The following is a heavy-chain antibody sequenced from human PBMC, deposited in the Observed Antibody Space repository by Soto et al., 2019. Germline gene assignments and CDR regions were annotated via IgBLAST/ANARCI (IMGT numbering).Heavy chain of an antibody. J-gene: IGHJ6*04. CDR1: GYTFTGYY. CDR2: INLSAGST. D-gene: IGHD6-6*01. CDR3: ARDRRIAARPQSHIGDV. V-gene: IGHV1-46*01. Sequence: ASVKVSCKASGYTFTGYYMHWVRQAPGQGLEWMGIINLSAGSTYYAQKFKGRVTMTRDTSTSTVYMELSSLGSEDTAVYYCARDRRIAARPQSHIGDVWGKGTTVTVSS.